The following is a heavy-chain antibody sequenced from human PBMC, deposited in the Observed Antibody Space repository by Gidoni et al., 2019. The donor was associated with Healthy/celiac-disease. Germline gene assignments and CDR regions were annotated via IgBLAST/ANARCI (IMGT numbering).Heavy chain of an antibody. CDR2: INHSGST. J-gene: IGHJ4*02. D-gene: IGHD4-17*01. CDR3: ARDRGRITVTPFDY. Sequence: QVQLQQWGAGLLKPSETLSLTCAVYGGSFSGYYWSWIRQPPGKGLEWIGEINHSGSTNYNPSLKSRVTISVDTSKNQFSLKLSSVTAADTAVYYCARDRGRITVTPFDYWGQGTLVTVSS. CDR1: GGSFSGYY. V-gene: IGHV4-34*01.